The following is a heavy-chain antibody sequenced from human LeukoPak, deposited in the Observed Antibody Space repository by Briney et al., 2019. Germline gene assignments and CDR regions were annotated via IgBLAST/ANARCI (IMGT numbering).Heavy chain of an antibody. CDR2: IYTSGST. V-gene: IGHV4-4*09. J-gene: IGHJ6*03. D-gene: IGHD2-2*01. CDR3: ARLDCSSTSCSRRLGYYYFYMDV. CDR1: GGSISSYY. Sequence: SETLSLTCTVSGGSISSYYWSWIRQPPGKGLEWIGYIYTSGSTNYNPSLKSRVTISIDTSKNQFSLKLSSVTAADTAVYYCARLDCSSTSCSRRLGYYYFYMDVWGKGTTVTVSS.